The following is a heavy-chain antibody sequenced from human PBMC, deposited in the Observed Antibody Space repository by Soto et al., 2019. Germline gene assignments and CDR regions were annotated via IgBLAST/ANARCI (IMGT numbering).Heavy chain of an antibody. D-gene: IGHD5-18*01. V-gene: IGHV3-7*05. CDR2: IKQDGSEK. Sequence: GGSLKLSSAPSGFRFGSYLMSWLRQAPGKGLEWVANIKQDGSEKYYVDSVKGRFTISRDNAKNSLYLQMNSLRAEDTAVYYCARVVDTAMVTIQGYYYYGMDVWGQGT. CDR3: ARVVDTAMVTIQGYYYYGMDV. J-gene: IGHJ6*02. CDR1: GFRFGSYL.